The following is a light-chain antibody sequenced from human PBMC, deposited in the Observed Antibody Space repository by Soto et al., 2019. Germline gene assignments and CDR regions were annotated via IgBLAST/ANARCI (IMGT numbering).Light chain of an antibody. J-gene: IGLJ2*01. CDR3: CSYGGSYTLV. V-gene: IGLV2-11*01. CDR2: DVI. Sequence: QSALTQPRSVSGSPGQSVTISCTGTSGDVGVYNFVSWYQQHPGKVPTLVIFDVIHRPSGVPDSFSGSKSGNTASLTISGLQAEDEADYYCCSYGGSYTLVFGGGTKLTVL. CDR1: SGDVGVYNF.